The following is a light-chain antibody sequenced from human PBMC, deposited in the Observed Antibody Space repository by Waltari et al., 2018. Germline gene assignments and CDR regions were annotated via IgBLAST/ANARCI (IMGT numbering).Light chain of an antibody. CDR3: GADHGSGSNFVV. Sequence: QPVLTQPPSASASLGASVTLTCTLSSGSSNYKVDWYQQNPGKGPRFVMRVGTGGIVGAKGDGIPDRFSVLGSGLNRYLTIKNIQEEDESDYHCGADHGSGSNFVVFGGGTKLTVL. V-gene: IGLV9-49*01. J-gene: IGLJ3*02. CDR1: SGSSNYK. CDR2: VGTGGIVG.